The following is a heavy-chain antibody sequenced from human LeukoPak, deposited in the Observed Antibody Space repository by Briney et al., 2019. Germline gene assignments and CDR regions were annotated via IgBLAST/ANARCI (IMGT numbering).Heavy chain of an antibody. V-gene: IGHV3-7*01. D-gene: IGHD3-22*01. CDR3: ARVTTMIVVAPGDY. J-gene: IGHJ4*02. Sequence: PGGSLRLSCVASGFTFSSYWMSWFRQAPGKGLEWVANIKQDGSEKHYVDSVKGRFTISRDSGKNSLYLQMNSLRVDDTAVYYCARVTTMIVVAPGDYWGQGTLVTVSS. CDR1: GFTFSSYW. CDR2: IKQDGSEK.